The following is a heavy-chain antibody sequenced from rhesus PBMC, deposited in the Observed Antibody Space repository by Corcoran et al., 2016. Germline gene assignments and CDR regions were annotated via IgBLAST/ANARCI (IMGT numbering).Heavy chain of an antibody. J-gene: IGHJ4*01. CDR3: AGARYSSWSVY. D-gene: IGHD6-13*01. Sequence: QLQLQESGPGLVKPSETLSLTCAVSGGSISSNYGSWIRQPPGKGLEWIGRISGRGGGTAYNPSLKSRVTLSKDTSNNQFSLQLSSVTAAATAVYYCAGARYSSWSVYWGQGVLVTVSS. CDR1: GGSISSNY. CDR2: ISGRGGGT. V-gene: IGHV4-173*01.